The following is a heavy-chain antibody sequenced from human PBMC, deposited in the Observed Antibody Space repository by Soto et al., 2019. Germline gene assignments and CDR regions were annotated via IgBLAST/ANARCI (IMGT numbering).Heavy chain of an antibody. Sequence: GGSLRLSCAASGFTFSSYWMSWVRQAPGKGLEWVANIKQDGSEKYYVDSVKGRFTISRDNAKNSLYLQMNSLRAEDTAVYYCARRLDSSSWYEAAFDIWGQGTMVTVS. J-gene: IGHJ3*02. CDR2: IKQDGSEK. D-gene: IGHD6-13*01. V-gene: IGHV3-7*04. CDR3: ARRLDSSSWYEAAFDI. CDR1: GFTFSSYW.